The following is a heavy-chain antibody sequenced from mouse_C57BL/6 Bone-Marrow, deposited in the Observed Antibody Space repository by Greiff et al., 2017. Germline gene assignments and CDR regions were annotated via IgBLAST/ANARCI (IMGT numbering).Heavy chain of an antibody. CDR1: GYTFTDYY. CDR3: AREQLLWDYFDY. V-gene: IGHV1-19*01. Sequence: VQLQQSGPVLVKPGASVKMSCKASGYTFTDYYMNWVKQSHGKSLEWIGVINPYNGGTSYNQKFKGKATLTVDKSSSTAYMALNSLTSEDSAVYYCAREQLLWDYFDYWGQGTTLTVSS. J-gene: IGHJ2*01. CDR2: INPYNGGT. D-gene: IGHD6-1*01.